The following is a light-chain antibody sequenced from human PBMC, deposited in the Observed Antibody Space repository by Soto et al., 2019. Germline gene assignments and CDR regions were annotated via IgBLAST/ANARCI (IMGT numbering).Light chain of an antibody. V-gene: IGLV2-11*01. Sequence: QSALTQPRSVSGSPGQSVSISCTGARSDVGGYDYVSWYQQHPDKAPKVIIYDVIKRPSGVPDRFSGSKSGYTASLTISGLQSDDEADYYCCSYAGSYSYVFGPGTKLTVL. J-gene: IGLJ1*01. CDR2: DVI. CDR3: CSYAGSYSYV. CDR1: RSDVGGYDY.